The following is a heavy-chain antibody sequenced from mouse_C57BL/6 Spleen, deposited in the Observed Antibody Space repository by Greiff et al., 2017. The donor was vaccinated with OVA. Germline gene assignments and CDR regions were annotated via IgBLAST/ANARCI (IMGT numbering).Heavy chain of an antibody. V-gene: IGHV1-75*01. CDR2: IFPGSGST. Sequence: QVQLKQSGPELVKPGASVKISCKASGYTFTDYYINWVKQRPGQGLEWIGWIFPGSGSTYYNEKFKGKATLTVDKSSSTAYMLLSSLTSEDSAVYFCARDTTVVATRYFDVWGTGTTVTVSS. D-gene: IGHD1-1*01. J-gene: IGHJ1*03. CDR3: ARDTTVVATRYFDV. CDR1: GYTFTDYY.